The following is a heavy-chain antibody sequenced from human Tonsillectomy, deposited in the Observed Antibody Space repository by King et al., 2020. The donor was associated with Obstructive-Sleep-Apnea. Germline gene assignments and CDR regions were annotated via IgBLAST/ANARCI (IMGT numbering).Heavy chain of an antibody. CDR3: ASEILWFWELFSHRGGMDV. CDR2: INHSGST. V-gene: IGHV4-34*01. J-gene: IGHJ6*02. CDR1: GGSLTGYY. Sequence: VQLQQWGAGLVKPSETLSLTCAVYGGSLTGYYWTWIRQPPGKGLEWIGEINHSGSTNYNPSLKSRVTISVDTSKNQFSLKLTSVTAADTAVYYCASEILWFWELFSHRGGMDVWGQGTTVTVSS. D-gene: IGHD3-10*01.